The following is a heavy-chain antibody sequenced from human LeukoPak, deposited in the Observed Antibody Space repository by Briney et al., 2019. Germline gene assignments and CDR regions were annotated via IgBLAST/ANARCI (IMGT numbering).Heavy chain of an antibody. Sequence: GMSLRLSCAASGFTFSIYGMHCVRQAPSKGLEWVAVISYDGSNKYYADSVKGRFTISRDNSKHTLYLQMNSLRAEDTAVYYCTTVTDYYYYGMDVWGQGTTVTVSS. CDR1: GFTFSIYG. J-gene: IGHJ6*02. CDR3: TTVTDYYYYGMDV. CDR2: ISYDGSNK. D-gene: IGHD4-17*01. V-gene: IGHV3-30*03.